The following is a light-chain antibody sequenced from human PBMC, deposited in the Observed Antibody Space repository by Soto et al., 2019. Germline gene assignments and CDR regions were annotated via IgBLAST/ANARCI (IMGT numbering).Light chain of an antibody. Sequence: DIQMTQSPSSLSASVGDRVTITCRASQSITNYLSWYQQKPGKAPKLLMYAISTLQSGVPSRFSGSGSGTDFTLTISRLEPEDFAVYYCQQYGSSPFTFGPGSKV. CDR3: QQYGSSPFT. J-gene: IGKJ3*01. CDR1: QSITNY. CDR2: AIS. V-gene: IGKV1-39*01.